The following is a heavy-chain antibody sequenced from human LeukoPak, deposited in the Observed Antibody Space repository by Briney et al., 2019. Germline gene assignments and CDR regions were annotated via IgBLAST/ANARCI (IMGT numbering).Heavy chain of an antibody. CDR2: IIPIFGTA. V-gene: IGHV1-69*13. Sequence: GASVKVSCKASGGTFTSYAIRWVRQAPGQGLEWMGGIIPIFGTANYAQKFQGRVTITADGSTSTAYMELSSLRSEDTAAYYCARRPWNVYSGRYFHYFDYWGQGTLVTVSS. D-gene: IGHD1-26*01. CDR1: GGTFTSYA. J-gene: IGHJ4*02. CDR3: ARRPWNVYSGRYFHYFDY.